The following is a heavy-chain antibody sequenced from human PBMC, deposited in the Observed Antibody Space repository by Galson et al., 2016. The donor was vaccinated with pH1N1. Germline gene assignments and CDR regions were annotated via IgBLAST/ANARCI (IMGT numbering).Heavy chain of an antibody. D-gene: IGHD4-17*01. CDR1: GGSMFAYY. Sequence: ETLSLTCSVSGGSMFAYYWNWLRQPPGKGLEWIGYIYSTGGTNYNPSLKSRVAISVNTSNNQFSLNLISVTAADTAVYYCARGGTVTNPLATWGQGTLVTVTS. V-gene: IGHV4-59*01. CDR3: ARGGTVTNPLAT. CDR2: IYSTGGT. J-gene: IGHJ5*02.